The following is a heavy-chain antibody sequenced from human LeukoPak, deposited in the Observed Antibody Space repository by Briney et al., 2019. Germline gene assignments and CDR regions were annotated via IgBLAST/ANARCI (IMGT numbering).Heavy chain of an antibody. Sequence: GESLKISCTGSGHSFTNYWIDWVRQMPGKALEWMGIIYFGDSTTRYSPSFQGQVTISADKSTATAYLQWSCLKASDTAVYYCSGARHGNTYFDDWGQGTLVTVSS. D-gene: IGHD4-23*01. CDR2: IYFGDSTT. CDR3: SGARHGNTYFDD. CDR1: GHSFTNYW. V-gene: IGHV5-51*01. J-gene: IGHJ4*02.